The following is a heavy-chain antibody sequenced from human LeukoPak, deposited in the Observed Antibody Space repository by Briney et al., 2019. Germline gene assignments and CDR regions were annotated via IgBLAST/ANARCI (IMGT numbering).Heavy chain of an antibody. J-gene: IGHJ4*02. Sequence: PSEALSLTCAVYRGSFSGYYWSWIRQPPGKGLEWIGEINHSGSTNYNPSLKSRVTISVDTSKNHFSLKLSTVTAADTAVYYCARVPSFGGRYVDFVDYWGQGTLVTVSS. CDR3: ARVPSFGGRYVDFVDY. V-gene: IGHV4-34*01. D-gene: IGHD1-26*01. CDR1: RGSFSGYY. CDR2: INHSGST.